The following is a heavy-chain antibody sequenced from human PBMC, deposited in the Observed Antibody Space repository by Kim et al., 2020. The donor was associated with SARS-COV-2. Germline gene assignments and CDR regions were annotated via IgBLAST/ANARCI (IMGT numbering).Heavy chain of an antibody. V-gene: IGHV1-2*02. D-gene: IGHD3-10*01. CDR1: GYTFTGYY. CDR2: INPNSGGT. CDR3: ARDRKEYELLWFGEVYYYY. Sequence: ASVKVSCKASGYTFTGYYIHWVRQAPGQGLDWMGWINPNSGGTNYAQKFQGRVTMTRDTSISTAYMVRSRLRSDDTAVYYFARDRKEYELLWFGEVYYYY. J-gene: IGHJ6*01.